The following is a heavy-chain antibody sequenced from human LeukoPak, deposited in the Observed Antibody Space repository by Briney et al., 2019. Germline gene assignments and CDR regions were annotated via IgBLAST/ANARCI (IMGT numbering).Heavy chain of an antibody. J-gene: IGHJ4*02. D-gene: IGHD6-19*01. Sequence: GGSLRLSCATSGFTFSNYDMHWVRQATGEGLEWVSVIDPAGDAYYRGSVKGRFTVSRENAKDSLHLQMNSLRAEDTAVYYCATSPLGQQWLQGWGQGTLVTVSS. V-gene: IGHV3-13*01. CDR3: ATSPLGQQWLQG. CDR2: IDPAGDA. CDR1: GFTFSNYD.